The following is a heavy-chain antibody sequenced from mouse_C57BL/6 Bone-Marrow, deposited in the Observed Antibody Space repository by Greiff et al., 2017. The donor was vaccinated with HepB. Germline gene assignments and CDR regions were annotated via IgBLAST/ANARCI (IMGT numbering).Heavy chain of an antibody. D-gene: IGHD2-9*01. Sequence: EVQLVESGGGLVQPKGSLKLSCAASGFSFNTYAMNWVRQAPGKGLEWVARIRSKSNNYATYYADSVKDRFTISRDDSESMLYLQMNNLKTEDTAMYYCVRQGPTMVTTGAMDYWGQGTSVTVSS. V-gene: IGHV10-1*01. J-gene: IGHJ4*01. CDR2: IRSKSNNYAT. CDR1: GFSFNTYA. CDR3: VRQGPTMVTTGAMDY.